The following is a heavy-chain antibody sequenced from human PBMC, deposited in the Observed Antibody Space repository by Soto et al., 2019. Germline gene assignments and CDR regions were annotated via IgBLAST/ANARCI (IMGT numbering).Heavy chain of an antibody. CDR2: IYYSGST. CDR3: ARVDYGDYRYFDY. D-gene: IGHD4-17*01. J-gene: IGHJ4*02. CDR1: GGSISSGGYY. V-gene: IGHV4-31*03. Sequence: QVQLQESGPGLVKPSQTLSLTCTVSGGSISSGGYYWSWIRQHPGKGLEWIGYIYYSGSTYYNPSLQSRVTISVDTSKNQFSLKMSSVTAADTAVYYCARVDYGDYRYFDYWGQGTLVTVSS.